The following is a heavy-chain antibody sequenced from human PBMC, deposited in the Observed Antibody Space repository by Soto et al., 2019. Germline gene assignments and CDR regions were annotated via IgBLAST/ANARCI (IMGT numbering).Heavy chain of an antibody. Sequence: GGSLRLSCAASGFTFSSYGMHWVRQAPGKGLEWVAVISYDGSNKYYADSVKGRFTISRDNSKNTLYLQMNSLRAEDTAVYYCAKAGGRDIIYYYYGMDVWGQGTTVTVSS. CDR1: GFTFSSYG. D-gene: IGHD1-26*01. CDR3: AKAGGRDIIYYYYGMDV. J-gene: IGHJ6*02. V-gene: IGHV3-30*18. CDR2: ISYDGSNK.